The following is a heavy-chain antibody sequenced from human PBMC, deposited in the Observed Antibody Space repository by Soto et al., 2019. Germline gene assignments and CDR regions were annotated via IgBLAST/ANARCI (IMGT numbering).Heavy chain of an antibody. CDR2: INADYGNT. Sequence: QLQLVQSGTELKKPGASVKVSCKASGYTFTNYGITWVRQAPGQGLEWMGWINADYGNTNYEQKFQGRVTMTTDTSTNTAYTELRSLRSDDTAVYYCARKSLSNFNWFDPWGQGTLVTVSS. J-gene: IGHJ5*02. D-gene: IGHD4-4*01. CDR3: ARKSLSNFNWFDP. CDR1: GYTFTNYG. V-gene: IGHV1-18*04.